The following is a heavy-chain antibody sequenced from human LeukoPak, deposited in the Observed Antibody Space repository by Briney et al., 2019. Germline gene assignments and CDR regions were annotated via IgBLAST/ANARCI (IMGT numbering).Heavy chain of an antibody. CDR2: TSGSGVNS. CDR1: GFTLSSYD. D-gene: IGHD5-12*01. CDR3: AKEYSGYDFDY. J-gene: IGHJ4*02. V-gene: IGHV3-23*01. Sequence: PGGSLRLSCAASGFTLSSYDMSWVRQAPGKGLEWVAATSGSGVNSYCADSVRGRFTISRDNSQNTLYLQMDSLRAEDTALYYCAKEYSGYDFDYWGQGTLVTVSS.